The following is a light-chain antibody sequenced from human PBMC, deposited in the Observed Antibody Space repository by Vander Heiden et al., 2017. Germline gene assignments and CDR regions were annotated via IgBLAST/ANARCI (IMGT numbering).Light chain of an antibody. CDR3: SSYTSSSNNWV. Sequence: QSALTQPAPVSGSPGQSITISCTGTSSDVGGYNYVSWYQQHPGKAPKLMIYDVSKRPSGVSNRFSGSKSGNTASLTISGLQAEDEADYYCSSYTSSSNNWVFGGGTKLTVL. V-gene: IGLV2-14*03. CDR2: DVS. J-gene: IGLJ3*02. CDR1: SSDVGGYNY.